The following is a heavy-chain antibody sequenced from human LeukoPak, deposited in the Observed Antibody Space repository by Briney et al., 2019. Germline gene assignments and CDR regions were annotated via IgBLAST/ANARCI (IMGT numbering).Heavy chain of an antibody. Sequence: ASVKVSFKASGYTFTSYYMHWVRQAPGQGLEWMGIINPSGASTGYAQKFQGRVTMTWDTSTTTVYMELSSLRSEDTAVYYCARFSSNWHSSFDYWGQGTLVTVSS. CDR1: GYTFTSYY. CDR2: INPSGAST. V-gene: IGHV1-46*01. D-gene: IGHD6-13*01. CDR3: ARFSSNWHSSFDY. J-gene: IGHJ4*02.